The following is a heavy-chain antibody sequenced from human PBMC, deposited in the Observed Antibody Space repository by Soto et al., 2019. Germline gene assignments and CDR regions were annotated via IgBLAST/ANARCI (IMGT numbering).Heavy chain of an antibody. J-gene: IGHJ3*02. Sequence: ASVKVSCKVSGYTLTELSMHCVRQAPGKGLEWMGGFDPEDGETIYAQKFQGRVTMTEDTSTDTAYMELSSLRSEDTAVYYCATADGELNAFDIWGQGTMVTVSS. V-gene: IGHV1-24*01. CDR2: FDPEDGET. CDR3: ATADGELNAFDI. CDR1: GYTLTELS. D-gene: IGHD1-26*01.